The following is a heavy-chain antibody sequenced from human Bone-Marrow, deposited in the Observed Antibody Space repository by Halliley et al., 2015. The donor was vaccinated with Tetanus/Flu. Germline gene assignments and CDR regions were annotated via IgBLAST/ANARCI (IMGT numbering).Heavy chain of an antibody. J-gene: IGHJ5*02. D-gene: IGHD3-3*01. CDR1: GDSISNTDW. CDR3: ARGNSILGVVMGWFDP. V-gene: IGHV4-4*02. CDR2: IHHSGST. Sequence: TLSLTCAVSGDSISNTDWRSWVRQPPGEGLEWIGEIHHSGSTNYNPSLKSRVTILVDKSKNQFSLKLNSVTAADTAIYYCARGNSILGVVMGWFDPWGQGTLVTVSP.